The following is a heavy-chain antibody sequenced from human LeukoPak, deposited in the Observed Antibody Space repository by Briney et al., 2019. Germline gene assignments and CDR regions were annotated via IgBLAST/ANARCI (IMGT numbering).Heavy chain of an antibody. CDR2: IYHSGST. V-gene: IGHV4-4*02. J-gene: IGHJ3*02. CDR3: AREGAAAAGPGAFDI. D-gene: IGHD6-13*01. Sequence: SGTLSLTCAVSGGSISSSNWWSWVRQPPGKGLEWIGEIYHSGSTNYNPSLKSRVTISVDKSKNQFSQKLSSVTAADTAVYYCAREGAAAAGPGAFDIWGQGTMVTVSS. CDR1: GGSISSSNW.